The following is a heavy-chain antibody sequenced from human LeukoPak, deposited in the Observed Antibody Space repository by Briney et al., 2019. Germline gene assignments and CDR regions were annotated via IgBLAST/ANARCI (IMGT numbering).Heavy chain of an antibody. Sequence: SETLSLTCTVSGGSISSGSYYWSWIRQPAGKGLEWIGRIYTSGSTNYNPSLKSRVTISVDTSKNQFSLKLSSVTAADAAVYYCARRRNPVTPIDYWGQGTLVTVSS. V-gene: IGHV4-61*02. J-gene: IGHJ4*02. D-gene: IGHD4-17*01. CDR1: GGSISSGSYY. CDR3: ARRRNPVTPIDY. CDR2: IYTSGST.